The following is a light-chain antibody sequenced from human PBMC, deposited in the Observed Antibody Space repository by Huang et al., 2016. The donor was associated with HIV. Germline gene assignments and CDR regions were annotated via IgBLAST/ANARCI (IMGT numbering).Light chain of an antibody. Sequence: EIVLTQSPATLSLSPGERATLSCGASQSVNSNYLAWYQQRTGLAPRLLMNEVSDRATGSPDRFNGSGSGTDFTVTISRLEPEDFAVYYCQQYGSSPYTFGQGTKLEIK. J-gene: IGKJ2*01. CDR2: EVS. CDR3: QQYGSSPYT. CDR1: QSVNSNY. V-gene: IGKV3D-20*01.